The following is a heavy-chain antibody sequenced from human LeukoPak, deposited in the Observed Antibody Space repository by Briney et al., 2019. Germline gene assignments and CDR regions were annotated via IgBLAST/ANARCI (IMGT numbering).Heavy chain of an antibody. D-gene: IGHD6-13*01. CDR2: ISYDGSNK. CDR3: ATTYSSSWSIFDY. V-gene: IGHV3-30*03. CDR1: GFTFSSYG. Sequence: PGRSLRLSCAASGFTFSSYGMHWVRQAPGKGLEWVAVISYDGSNKYYADSVKGRFTISRDNSKNTLYLQMNSLRAEDTAVYYCATTYSSSWSIFDYWGQGTLVTVSS. J-gene: IGHJ4*02.